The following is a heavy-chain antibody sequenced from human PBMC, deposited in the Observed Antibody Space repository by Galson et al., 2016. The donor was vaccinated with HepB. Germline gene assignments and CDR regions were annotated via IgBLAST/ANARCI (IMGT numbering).Heavy chain of an antibody. D-gene: IGHD2-8*01. CDR2: IKEDGSEK. CDR3: TKRCMTNTCHNADDF. V-gene: IGHV3-7*03. Sequence: SLRLSCAASAFTFNSYWMSWVRQAPGKGLEWVAYIKEDGSEKYHVDSVKGRFTISRDDSKSTLYLRMGSLRVEDTATYHCTKRCMTNTCHNADDFWGQGTLVTVSS. CDR1: AFTFNSYW. J-gene: IGHJ4*02.